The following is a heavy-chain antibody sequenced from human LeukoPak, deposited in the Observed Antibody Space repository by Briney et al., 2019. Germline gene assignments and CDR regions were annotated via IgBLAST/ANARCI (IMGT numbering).Heavy chain of an antibody. CDR3: ANWVVGATPFDY. D-gene: IGHD2-15*01. J-gene: IGHJ4*02. V-gene: IGHV3-23*01. CDR1: GFTFSSYA. Sequence: PGGSLRLSCAASGFTFSSYAMSWVRQAPGKGLEWVSAISGSGGSTYYADSVKGRFTISRDNSKNTPYLQMNSLRAEDTAVYYCANWVVGATPFDYWGQGTLVTVSS. CDR2: ISGSGGST.